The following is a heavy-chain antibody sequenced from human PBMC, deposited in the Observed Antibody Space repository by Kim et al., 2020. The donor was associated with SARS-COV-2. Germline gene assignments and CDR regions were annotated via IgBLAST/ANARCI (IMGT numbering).Heavy chain of an antibody. J-gene: IGHJ4*02. CDR3: SNRGGPMVGY. V-gene: IGHV3-23*01. Sequence: SYNADPGRGRFIISRDDSKNTLYLEMTSLRVEDTAVYYCSNRGGPMVGYWGQGTLVTVSS. CDR2: S.